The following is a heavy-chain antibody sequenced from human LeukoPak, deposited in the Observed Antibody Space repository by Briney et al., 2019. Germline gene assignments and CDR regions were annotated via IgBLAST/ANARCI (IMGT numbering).Heavy chain of an antibody. Sequence: GGSLRLSCTVSGITLSNYGMSWVRKAPGKGLEWVAGMSGSGGGTNYADSVKGRFTVSRDNSKNTLYLQMKSLRAEDTAVYFCAKRGVVIRVILVGFYKEAYYFDSWGQGALVTVSS. CDR2: MSGSGGGT. D-gene: IGHD3-22*01. CDR1: GITLSNYG. V-gene: IGHV3-23*01. CDR3: AKRGVVIRVILVGFYKEAYYFDS. J-gene: IGHJ4*02.